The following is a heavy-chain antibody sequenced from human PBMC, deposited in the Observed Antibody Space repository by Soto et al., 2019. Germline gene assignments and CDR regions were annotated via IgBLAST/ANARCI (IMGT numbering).Heavy chain of an antibody. V-gene: IGHV3-15*01. CDR1: GFNLSHPW. Sequence: PGGSLRLSCVASGFNLSHPWMTWVGQAAGKGLEWVGRIKSKTDGGTADYAAPVKGRATISRDDSKNTVYLQMNSLKTEDTAVYYCTTGIYYDILTGYHNVAYWGQGALGTVSS. D-gene: IGHD3-9*01. J-gene: IGHJ4*02. CDR2: IKSKTDGGTA. CDR3: TTGIYYDILTGYHNVAY.